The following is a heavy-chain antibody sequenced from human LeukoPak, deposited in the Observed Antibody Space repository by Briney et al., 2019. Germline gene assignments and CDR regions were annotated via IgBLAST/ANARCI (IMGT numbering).Heavy chain of an antibody. CDR2: ISWNSGSI. J-gene: IGHJ4*02. D-gene: IGHD5-18*01. CDR1: GFTFDDYA. V-gene: IGHV3-9*03. CDR3: AKGGGYSYGIDY. Sequence: GRSLGLSCAASGFTFDDYAMHWVRQGPGKGLEWVSGISWNSGSIGYADSVKGRFTISRDNAKNSLYLQMNSLRAEDMALYYCAKGGGYSYGIDYWGQGTLVTVSS.